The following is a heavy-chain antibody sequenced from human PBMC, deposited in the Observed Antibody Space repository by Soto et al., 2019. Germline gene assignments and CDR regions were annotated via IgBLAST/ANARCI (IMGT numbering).Heavy chain of an antibody. CDR1: GGSISSYY. J-gene: IGHJ5*02. V-gene: IGHV4-59*01. CDR3: ERGFYILNGSPNWFDP. CDR2: IYYSGST. Sequence: TETLSLTCTVSGGSISSYYWSWIRQPPGKGLEWIGYIYYSGSTNYNPSLKSRVTISVDTSKNQFSLKLSSVTAADTAVYYCERGFYILNGSPNWFDPCGQGTLVTVSA. D-gene: IGHD3-9*01.